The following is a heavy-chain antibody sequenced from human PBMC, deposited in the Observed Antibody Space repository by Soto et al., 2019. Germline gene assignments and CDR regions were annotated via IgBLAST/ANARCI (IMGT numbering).Heavy chain of an antibody. D-gene: IGHD3-22*01. J-gene: IGHJ5*02. Sequence: GESLKISCRTSGYRFTSYWIAWVRQMPGKGLEWMGIIFPSDSDTRYSPSFQGQVTISADRSTSTVFLQWASLKASDTAVYFCGPKEKSGYFNWFDTWGQGTLVTVSS. CDR1: GYRFTSYW. CDR3: GPKEKSGYFNWFDT. CDR2: IFPSDSDT. V-gene: IGHV5-51*01.